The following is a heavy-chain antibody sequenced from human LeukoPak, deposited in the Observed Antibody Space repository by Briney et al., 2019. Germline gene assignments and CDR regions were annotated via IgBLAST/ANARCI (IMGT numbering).Heavy chain of an antibody. Sequence: PSETLSLTCTVSGGSISSYYWSWIRQPPGKGLEWIGYIYYSGSTNYNPSLKSRVTISVDTSKNQFSLKLSSVTAADTAVYYCARGGNNGSGRLFDYWGQGILVTVSS. CDR3: ARGGNNGSGRLFDY. CDR1: GGSISSYY. J-gene: IGHJ4*02. V-gene: IGHV4-59*12. D-gene: IGHD3-10*01. CDR2: IYYSGST.